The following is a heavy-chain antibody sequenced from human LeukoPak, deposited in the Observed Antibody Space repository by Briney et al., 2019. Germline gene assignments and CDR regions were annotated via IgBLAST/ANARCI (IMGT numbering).Heavy chain of an antibody. Sequence: SETLSLTCTVSGGSISNYYWSWIRQPPGKGLEWIGYISYSGSTNYNPSLKSRVTISVDTSKNQFSLKLSSVTAADTAVYYCARLGVAGPFDYWGQGTLVTVSS. CDR1: GGSISNYY. D-gene: IGHD6-19*01. J-gene: IGHJ4*02. CDR2: ISYSGST. CDR3: ARLGVAGPFDY. V-gene: IGHV4-59*08.